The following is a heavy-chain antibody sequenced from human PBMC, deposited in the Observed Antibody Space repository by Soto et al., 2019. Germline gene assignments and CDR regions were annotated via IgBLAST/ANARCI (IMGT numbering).Heavy chain of an antibody. Sequence: PPEPLSLTCTLSGGFVSSVSYYWGCLRQPPAGGLEWIGYIYHTLRSDYIAALKSRITMLVDAANNLTSLTLSSVTAAGTAVYYCARYYGPNPWFDPWGQGTLVTVS. J-gene: IGHJ5*02. CDR3: ARYYGPNPWFDP. D-gene: IGHD3-10*01. CDR2: IYHTLRS. V-gene: IGHV4-30-2*01. CDR1: GGFVSSVSYY.